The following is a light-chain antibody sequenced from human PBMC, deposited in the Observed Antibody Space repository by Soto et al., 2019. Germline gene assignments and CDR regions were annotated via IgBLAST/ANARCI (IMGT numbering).Light chain of an antibody. Sequence: ILMTQSPATLYVSSGERATLSCRASQSVSSNFAWYQQTAGQAPRLLIYGASTRATGIPARFSGSGSGTEFTLTISSLQSEDFAVYYCQQYSIWRTFGQGTQVEIK. CDR1: QSVSSN. CDR3: QQYSIWRT. CDR2: GAS. V-gene: IGKV3-15*01. J-gene: IGKJ1*01.